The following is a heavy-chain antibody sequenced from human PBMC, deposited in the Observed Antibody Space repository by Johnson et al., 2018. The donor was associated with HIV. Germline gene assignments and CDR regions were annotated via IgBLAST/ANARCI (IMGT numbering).Heavy chain of an antibody. CDR1: EFTVRSNY. V-gene: IGHV3-66*01. J-gene: IGHJ3*02. CDR3: ASEVRGVLDI. D-gene: IGHD3-10*01. CDR2: IYSGGST. Sequence: VQLVEFGGGLVQPGGSVRLSCAASEFTVRSNYMHWVRQAPGKGLEWVSVIYSGGSTYYADSVKGRFTISRDTSKNTLYLQMNSLRVEDTAVYYCASEVRGVLDIWGQGTMVTVSS.